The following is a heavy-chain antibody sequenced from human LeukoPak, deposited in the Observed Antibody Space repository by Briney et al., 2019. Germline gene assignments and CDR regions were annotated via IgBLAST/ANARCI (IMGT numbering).Heavy chain of an antibody. Sequence: PSETLSLTCTVSGGSISTYYWSWIRQPPGKGPEWIAYIDYRGSTTYNPSLRSRVTISVDTSRNQFSLKLSSVTAADTAVYYCARSRSGYSYDHAAFEIWGQGTMVTVSS. J-gene: IGHJ3*02. D-gene: IGHD5-18*01. CDR3: ARSRSGYSYDHAAFEI. CDR2: IDYRGST. V-gene: IGHV4-59*01. CDR1: GGSISTYY.